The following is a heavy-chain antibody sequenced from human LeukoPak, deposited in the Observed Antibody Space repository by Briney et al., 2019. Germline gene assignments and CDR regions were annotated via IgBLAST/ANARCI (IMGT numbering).Heavy chain of an antibody. J-gene: IGHJ4*02. D-gene: IGHD6-19*01. CDR1: GFTVSSNY. CDR2: IYSGGST. V-gene: IGHV3-66*01. CDR3: ARELVAVSDTVGDF. Sequence: GGSLRLSCAASGFTVSSNYMSWVRQAPGKGLEWVSVIYSGGSTYYADSVKGRFTISRDNSKNTLYLQMNSLRAEDTAVYYCARELVAVSDTVGDFWGQGTLVTVSS.